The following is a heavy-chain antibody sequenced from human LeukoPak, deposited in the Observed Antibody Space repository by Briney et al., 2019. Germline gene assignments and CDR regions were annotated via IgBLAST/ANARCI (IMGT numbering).Heavy chain of an antibody. D-gene: IGHD4-17*01. J-gene: IGHJ4*02. CDR3: ARASDYGDPDYFDY. CDR1: GFTFDDYG. Sequence: GGSLRLSCAASGFTFDDYGMSWVRQAPGKGLEWVSGINWNGGSTGYADPVKGRFTISRDNAKNSLYLQMNSLRAEDTALYYCARASDYGDPDYFDYWGQGTLVTVSS. V-gene: IGHV3-20*04. CDR2: INWNGGST.